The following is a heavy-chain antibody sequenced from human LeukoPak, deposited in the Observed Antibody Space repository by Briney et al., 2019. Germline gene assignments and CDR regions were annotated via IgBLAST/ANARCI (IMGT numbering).Heavy chain of an antibody. CDR2: INPNSGGT. CDR3: ARVAVAGTPYNWFDP. CDR1: GYTFTGYY. V-gene: IGHV1-2*02. J-gene: IGHJ5*02. Sequence: ASVKVSCKASGYTFTGYYIHWVRQAPGQGLEWMGWINPNSGGTNYAQKFQGRVTMTRDTSISTAYTELSRLRSDDTAVYYCARVAVAGTPYNWFDPWGQGTLVTVSS. D-gene: IGHD6-19*01.